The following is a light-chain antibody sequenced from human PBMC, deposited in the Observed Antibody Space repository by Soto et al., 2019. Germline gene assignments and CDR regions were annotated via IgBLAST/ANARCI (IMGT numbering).Light chain of an antibody. J-gene: IGKJ1*01. CDR2: SAS. Sequence: DIQMTQSPSSMSASVGDRVTITCRASQDIGSQLGWYQQKPGKAPKLLIHSASTLQRGVPFRFSGSGSGTEFTLTLSSLQSEDFATYYCQQVKTFPRTFGQGTKVEIE. V-gene: IGKV1-12*01. CDR3: QQVKTFPRT. CDR1: QDIGSQ.